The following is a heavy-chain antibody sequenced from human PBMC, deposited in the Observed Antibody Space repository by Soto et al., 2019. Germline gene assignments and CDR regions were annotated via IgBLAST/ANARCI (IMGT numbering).Heavy chain of an antibody. CDR3: ATTSYYYGSGSYAS. CDR2: IYYSGST. CDR1: GGSISSSSYY. D-gene: IGHD3-10*01. Sequence: PSETLSLTCTVSGGSISSSSYYWGWIRQPPGKGLEWIGSIYYSGSTYYNPSLKSRVTISVDTSKNQFSLKLSSVTAADTAVYYCATTSYYYGSGSYASWGQGTLVTVSS. J-gene: IGHJ4*02. V-gene: IGHV4-39*01.